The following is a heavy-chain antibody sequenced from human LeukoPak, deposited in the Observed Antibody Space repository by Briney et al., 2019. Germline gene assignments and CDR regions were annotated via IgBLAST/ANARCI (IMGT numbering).Heavy chain of an antibody. J-gene: IGHJ4*02. V-gene: IGHV3-49*03. D-gene: IGHD3-10*01. Sequence: GGSLRLSCTASGFTFADYAMSWFRQAPGKGLEYVGFIRSKVYGETTEYAASVKGRSSISRDDSKTIAYLQMNSLKTEDTAVYFCARRLSGSYPLDYWGQGTLVTVSS. CDR1: GFTFADYA. CDR3: ARRLSGSYPLDY. CDR2: IRSKVYGETT.